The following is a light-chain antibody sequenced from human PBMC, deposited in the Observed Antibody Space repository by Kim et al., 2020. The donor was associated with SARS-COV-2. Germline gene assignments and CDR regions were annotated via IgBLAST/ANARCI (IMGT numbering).Light chain of an antibody. CDR2: AVS. V-gene: IGKV1-39*01. Sequence: AFVGDRVTITCRASQSISTYLNWYQQKPGKAPKFLIYAVSSLQSGVPSRFSGSGSGTDFTLTISSLQPEDFATYYCQQTYSTPITFGQGTRLEIK. CDR1: QSISTY. J-gene: IGKJ5*01. CDR3: QQTYSTPIT.